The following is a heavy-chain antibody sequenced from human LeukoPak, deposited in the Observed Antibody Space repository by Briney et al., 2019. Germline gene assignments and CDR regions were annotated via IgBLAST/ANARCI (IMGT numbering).Heavy chain of an antibody. V-gene: IGHV4-4*07. D-gene: IGHD4-17*01. Sequence: SETLSLTCTVSGDSMTENYWNWIRQPAGEGLEWIGRVYSTGGTNYNPSLKSRVTISVDKSKSQFSLKLSSVTAADTAVYYCARSPYGDYYFDYWGQGTLVTVSS. CDR1: GDSMTENY. CDR3: ARSPYGDYYFDY. J-gene: IGHJ4*02. CDR2: VYSTGGT.